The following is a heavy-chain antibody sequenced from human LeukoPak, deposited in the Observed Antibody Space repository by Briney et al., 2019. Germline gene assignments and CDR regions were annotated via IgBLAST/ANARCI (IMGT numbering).Heavy chain of an antibody. Sequence: SETLSLTCSVSGATISSTSYYWSWIRQPPGKGLEWIGSVYYSEKTYYNPSLQSRVTISVDTSRNQFSLKLSSVTAAETAVYYCVSGRGYCSGNRCYVESIGDYWGQGTLVTVSS. V-gene: IGHV4-39*07. J-gene: IGHJ4*02. CDR3: VSGRGYCSGNRCYVESIGDY. D-gene: IGHD2-15*01. CDR1: GATISSTSYY. CDR2: VYYSEKT.